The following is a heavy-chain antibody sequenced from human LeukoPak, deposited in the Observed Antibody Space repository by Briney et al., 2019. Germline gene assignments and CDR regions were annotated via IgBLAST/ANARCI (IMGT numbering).Heavy chain of an antibody. CDR1: GYSISSGYY. Sequence: SETLSLTCAVSGYSISSGYYWGWIRQPPGKGLEWIGSIYHSGSTYYNPSLKSRVTISVDTSKNQFSLKLSSVTAADTAVYYCARVRVYFDYWGQGTLVTVSS. V-gene: IGHV4-38-2*01. D-gene: IGHD3-10*01. CDR3: ARVRVYFDY. J-gene: IGHJ4*02. CDR2: IYHSGST.